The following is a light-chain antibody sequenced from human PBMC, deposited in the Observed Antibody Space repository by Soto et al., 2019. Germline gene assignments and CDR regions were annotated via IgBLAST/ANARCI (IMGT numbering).Light chain of an antibody. Sequence: IQMTQSPSTLSASVGDRVTITCRASRSLTTWLAWYQQKPGKAPQLLIYAASNLQSGVPLKFSGSGSGTDFTLTISSLQPEDFATYYCLQDFNYPYTFGQGTRLEIK. CDR2: AAS. J-gene: IGKJ5*01. CDR1: RSLTTW. CDR3: LQDFNYPYT. V-gene: IGKV1-6*01.